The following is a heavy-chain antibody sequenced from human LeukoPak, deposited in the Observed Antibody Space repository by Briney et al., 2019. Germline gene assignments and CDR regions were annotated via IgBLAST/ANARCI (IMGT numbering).Heavy chain of an antibody. CDR1: GYTFTSYG. D-gene: IGHD6-19*01. CDR3: ARIAVADNWFDP. V-gene: IGHV1-18*01. J-gene: IGHJ5*02. Sequence: ASVKVSCTASGYTFTSYGISWVRQAPGQGLEWMGWISAYNGNTNYAQKLQGRVTMTTDTSTNTAYMELRSLRSDDTAVYYCARIAVADNWFDPWGQGTLVTVSS. CDR2: ISAYNGNT.